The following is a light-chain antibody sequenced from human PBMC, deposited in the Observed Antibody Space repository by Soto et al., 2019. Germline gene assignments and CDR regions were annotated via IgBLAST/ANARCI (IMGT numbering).Light chain of an antibody. CDR2: EVS. V-gene: IGLV2-14*01. Sequence: QSALTQPRSVSGSPGQSVTISCTGTSSDVGGYDYVSWYQHHPGKAPKLMIYEVSNRPSGVSNRFSGSKSGNTASLTISGLQAEDEADYYCSSYTSSSTYVFGTGTKLTVL. J-gene: IGLJ1*01. CDR3: SSYTSSSTYV. CDR1: SSDVGGYDY.